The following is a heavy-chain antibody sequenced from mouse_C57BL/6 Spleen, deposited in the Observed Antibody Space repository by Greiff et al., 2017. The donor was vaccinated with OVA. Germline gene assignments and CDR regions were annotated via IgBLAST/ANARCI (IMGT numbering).Heavy chain of an antibody. CDR3: ARNSGGYTGDYFDY. CDR1: GFSLTSYG. D-gene: IGHD1-1*01. V-gene: IGHV2-2*01. CDR2: IWSGGST. Sequence: VQLVESGPGLVQPSQSLSITCTVSGFSLTSYGVHWVRQSPGKGLEWLGVIWSGGSTDYNAAFISRLSISKDNSKSQVFFKMNSLQADDTAIYYCARNSGGYTGDYFDYWGQGTTLTVSS. J-gene: IGHJ2*01.